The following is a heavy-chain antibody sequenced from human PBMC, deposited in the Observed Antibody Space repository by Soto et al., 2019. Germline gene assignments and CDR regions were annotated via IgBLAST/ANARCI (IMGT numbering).Heavy chain of an antibody. Sequence: GGSLRLSCAASGFTFSSYAMSWVRQAPGKGLEWVSAISGSGGSTYYADSVKGRFTISRDNSKNTLYLQMNSLRAEDTAVYYCAKPNWNDVWLVGYFDYWGQGTLVTVSS. CDR1: GFTFSSYA. V-gene: IGHV3-23*01. CDR2: ISGSGGST. CDR3: AKPNWNDVWLVGYFDY. D-gene: IGHD1-20*01. J-gene: IGHJ4*02.